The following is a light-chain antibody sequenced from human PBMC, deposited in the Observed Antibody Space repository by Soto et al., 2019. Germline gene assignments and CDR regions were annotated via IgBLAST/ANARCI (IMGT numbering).Light chain of an antibody. V-gene: IGKV3-11*01. J-gene: IGKJ4*01. Sequence: EIVLTQSPATLSLSPGERATLSCRASQSVSSYLAWYQQKPGQAPRLLIYDASNRATGIPARFSGSGSGTDFTLTISSLEPEDFAVYYCQHHSNWLRTFGGGTK. CDR3: QHHSNWLRT. CDR1: QSVSSY. CDR2: DAS.